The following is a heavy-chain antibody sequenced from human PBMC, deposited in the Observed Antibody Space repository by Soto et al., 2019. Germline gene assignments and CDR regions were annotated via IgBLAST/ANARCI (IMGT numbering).Heavy chain of an antibody. CDR2: IYYSGST. D-gene: IGHD2-2*01. CDR1: GGSISSSSYY. V-gene: IGHV4-39*01. Sequence: QLQLQESGPGLVKPSETLSLTCTVSGGSISSSSYYWGWIRQPPGKGLEWIGSIYYSGSTYYNPSLKSRVTISVDTSKNQFSLKLSSVTAADTAVYYCARHGLSPAAMSSVARYYYMDVWGKGTTVTVSS. J-gene: IGHJ6*03. CDR3: ARHGLSPAAMSSVARYYYMDV.